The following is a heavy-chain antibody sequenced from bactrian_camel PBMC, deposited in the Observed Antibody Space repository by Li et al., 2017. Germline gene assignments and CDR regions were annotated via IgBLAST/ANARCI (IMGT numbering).Heavy chain of an antibody. Sequence: QLVESGGGLVQPGGSLRLSCAASGFTFSSYDMSWVRQAPGKGLEWLSTIRGGDGATLYADFVKGRFTISKDNAKNTLYLQLNSLKTEDTAVYYCAALEAWSFGYTGQGTQVTVS. V-gene: IGHV3S40*01. D-gene: IGHD1*01. CDR3: AALEAWSFGY. CDR1: GFTFSSYD. CDR2: IRGGDGAT. J-gene: IGHJ6*01.